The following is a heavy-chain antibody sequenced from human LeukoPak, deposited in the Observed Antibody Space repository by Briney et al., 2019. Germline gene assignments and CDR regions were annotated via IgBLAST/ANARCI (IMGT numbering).Heavy chain of an antibody. Sequence: GASVKVSCKASGYTFTSYYMHWVRQAPGQGLEWMGIINPSGGSTSYAQKFQGRVTMTRDMSTSTVYMELSSLRSEDTAVYYCARDVEMATIRYYFDYWGQGTLVTVSS. CDR3: ARDVEMATIRYYFDY. CDR2: INPSGGST. CDR1: GYTFTSYY. J-gene: IGHJ4*02. D-gene: IGHD5-24*01. V-gene: IGHV1-46*01.